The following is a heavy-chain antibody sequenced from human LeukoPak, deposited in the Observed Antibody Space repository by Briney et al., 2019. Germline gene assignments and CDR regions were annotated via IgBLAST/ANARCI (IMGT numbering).Heavy chain of an antibody. CDR2: IKSKTDGGTT. J-gene: IGHJ4*02. V-gene: IGHV3-15*01. CDR3: TTAGWELYYFDY. CDR1: GFNFGDYA. D-gene: IGHD1-26*01. Sequence: PGGSLRLSCAASGFNFGDYAVIWVRQAPGKGLEWVGRIKSKTDGGTTDYAAPVKGRFTISRDDSKNTLYLQMNSLKTEDTAVYYCTTAGWELYYFDYWGQGTLVTVSS.